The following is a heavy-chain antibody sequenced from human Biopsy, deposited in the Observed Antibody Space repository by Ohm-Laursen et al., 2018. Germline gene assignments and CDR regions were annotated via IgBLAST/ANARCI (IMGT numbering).Heavy chain of an antibody. Sequence: SETLSLTCAVSGYSISSDYRWGWIRRAPGKTLEWLGNIFKEGNTHYNPSLRSRLIISIDTSKNQFSLMMTSVSGADTAVYFCARVGSGWAPFDKWGPGTLVTVSS. CDR3: ARVGSGWAPFDK. V-gene: IGHV4-38-2*01. CDR2: IFKEGNT. J-gene: IGHJ4*02. D-gene: IGHD6-19*01. CDR1: GYSISSDYR.